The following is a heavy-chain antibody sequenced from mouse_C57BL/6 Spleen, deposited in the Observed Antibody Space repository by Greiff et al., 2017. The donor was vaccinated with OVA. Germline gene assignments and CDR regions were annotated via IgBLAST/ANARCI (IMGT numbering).Heavy chain of an antibody. V-gene: IGHV5-17*01. CDR3: ARSHYYGSSYWFAY. CDR2: ISSGSSTI. D-gene: IGHD1-1*01. Sequence: EVHLVESGGGLVKPGGSLKLSCAASGFTFSDYGMHWVRQAPEKGLEWVAYISSGSSTIYYADTVKGRFTISRDNAKNTLFLQMTSLRSEDTAMYYCARSHYYGSSYWFAYWGQGTLVTVSA. CDR1: GFTFSDYG. J-gene: IGHJ3*01.